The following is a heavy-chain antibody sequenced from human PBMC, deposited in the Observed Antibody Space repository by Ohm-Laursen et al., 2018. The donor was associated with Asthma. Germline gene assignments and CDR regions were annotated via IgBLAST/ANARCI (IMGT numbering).Heavy chain of an antibody. CDR3: ARLDAVPAAIRYYYYGMDV. Sequence: TLSLTCLVSGDSISSSYWWSWVRQPPGKGLEWIGEIYPSGSTNYNPSLKSRVTISVDKSKNQFSLKLSSVTAEDTAVYYCARLDAVPAAIRYYYYGMDVWGQGTTVTVSS. V-gene: IGHV4-4*02. D-gene: IGHD2-2*01. CDR1: GDSISSSYW. CDR2: IYPSGST. J-gene: IGHJ6*02.